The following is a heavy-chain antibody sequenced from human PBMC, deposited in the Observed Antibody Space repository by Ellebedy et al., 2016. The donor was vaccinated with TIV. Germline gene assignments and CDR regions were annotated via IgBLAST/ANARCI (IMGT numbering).Heavy chain of an antibody. V-gene: IGHV4-34*01. Sequence: SETLSLXXAVYGGSFSGYYWSWIRQPPGKGLEWIGEINHSGSTNYNPSLKSRVTISVDTSKNQFSLKLSSVTAADTAVYYCARGGRRYFDWLFLGSHFDYWGQGTLVTVSS. D-gene: IGHD3-9*01. J-gene: IGHJ4*02. CDR2: INHSGST. CDR1: GGSFSGYY. CDR3: ARGGRRYFDWLFLGSHFDY.